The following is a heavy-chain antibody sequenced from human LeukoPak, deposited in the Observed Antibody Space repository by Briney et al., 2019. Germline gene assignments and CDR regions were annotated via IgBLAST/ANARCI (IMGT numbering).Heavy chain of an antibody. J-gene: IGHJ3*02. CDR2: IQYDGSRK. Sequence: GGSLRLSCATSGFTFSTSDMHWVRQAPGKGLEWVSFIQYDGSRKNYVDSVKGRFTISRDNSKNTLYLQMNSLRAEDTAVYYCATCRAGDAFDIWGQGTMVTVSS. V-gene: IGHV3-30*02. CDR3: ATCRAGDAFDI. CDR1: GFTFSTSD.